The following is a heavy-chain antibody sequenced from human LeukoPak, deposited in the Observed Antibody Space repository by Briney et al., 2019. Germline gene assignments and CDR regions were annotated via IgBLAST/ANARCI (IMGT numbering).Heavy chain of an antibody. J-gene: IGHJ4*02. CDR1: GFTFSSYW. V-gene: IGHV3-7*01. D-gene: IGHD3-22*01. CDR2: IKQDGSEK. Sequence: GGSLRLSCAASGFTFSSYWMSWVRQAPGKGLEWVANIKQDGSEKYYVDSVKGRFTISRDNAKNSLYLQMNSLRAEDTAVYYCARKIGSGYYLYYFDYWGQGTLVTVSS. CDR3: ARKIGSGYYLYYFDY.